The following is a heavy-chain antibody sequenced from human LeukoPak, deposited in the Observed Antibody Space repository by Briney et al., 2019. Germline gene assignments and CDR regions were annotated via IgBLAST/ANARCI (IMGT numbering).Heavy chain of an antibody. V-gene: IGHV3-30*02. J-gene: IGHJ4*02. CDR1: GFTFSSYG. CDR3: AKDGGYSSGWSASFDY. D-gene: IGHD6-19*01. Sequence: GGSLRLSCAASGFTFSSYGMHSVRQAPGKGLEWVAFIRYDGSNKYYADSVKGRFTISRDNSKNTLYLQMNSLRAEDTAVYYCAKDGGYSSGWSASFDYWGQGTLVTVSS. CDR2: IRYDGSNK.